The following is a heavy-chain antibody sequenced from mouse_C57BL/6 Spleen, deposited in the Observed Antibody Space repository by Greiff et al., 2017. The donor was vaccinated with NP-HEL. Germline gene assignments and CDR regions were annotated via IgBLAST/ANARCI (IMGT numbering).Heavy chain of an antibody. CDR2: INPSSGYT. CDR3: VYDCDVAMDD. CDR1: GYTFTSYT. Sequence: QVQLQQSGAELARPGASVKLSCKASGYTFTSYTMHWVKQRPGQGLEWIGYINPSSGYTKYNQKFKDTATLTADKSSSTAYMQLSSLTSEDAAVYYCVYDCDVAMDDWGQGTSVTVSS. V-gene: IGHV1-4*01. J-gene: IGHJ4*01. D-gene: IGHD2-4*01.